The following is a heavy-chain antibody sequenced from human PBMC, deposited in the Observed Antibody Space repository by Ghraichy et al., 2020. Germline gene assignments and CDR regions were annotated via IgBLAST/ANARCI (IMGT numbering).Heavy chain of an antibody. Sequence: SETLSLTCAVYGGSFSGYYWSWIRQPPGKGLEWIGEINHSGSTNYNPSLKSRVTISVDTSKNQFSLKLSSVTAADTAVYYCARGRSPFFPVSFLGLWGQGTLVTVSS. CDR2: INHSGST. CDR1: GGSFSGYY. J-gene: IGHJ4*02. CDR3: ARGRSPFFPVSFLGL. V-gene: IGHV4-34*01. D-gene: IGHD3-16*02.